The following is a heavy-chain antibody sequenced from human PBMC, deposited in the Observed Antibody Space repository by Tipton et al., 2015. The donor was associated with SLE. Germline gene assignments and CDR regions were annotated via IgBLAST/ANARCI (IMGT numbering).Heavy chain of an antibody. CDR3: ARDLSSSGISDY. CDR2: IYYGGST. CDR1: GGSISTGSYY. V-gene: IGHV4-39*07. Sequence: LRLSCTVSGGSISTGSYYWGWIHQPPGRGLEWIGSIYYGGSTYYNPSLESRVTISVDTSKNQFSLKVSSVTAADTAVYYCARDLSSSGISDYWGQGTLVTVSS. J-gene: IGHJ4*02. D-gene: IGHD6-19*01.